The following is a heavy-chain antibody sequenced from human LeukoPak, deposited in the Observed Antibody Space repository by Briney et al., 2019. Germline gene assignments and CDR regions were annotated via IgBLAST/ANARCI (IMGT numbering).Heavy chain of an antibody. CDR3: ARLVRSGSYYFDY. D-gene: IGHD1-26*01. V-gene: IGHV4-4*02. CDR1: GGSISSSNW. J-gene: IGHJ4*02. Sequence: NPSETLSLTCAVSGGSISSSNWWSWVRQPPGKGLEWIGEIYHSGSTNYNPSLKSRVTISVDKSKNQFSLKLSSVTAADTAVYYCARLVRSGSYYFDYWGQGTLVTVSS. CDR2: IYHSGST.